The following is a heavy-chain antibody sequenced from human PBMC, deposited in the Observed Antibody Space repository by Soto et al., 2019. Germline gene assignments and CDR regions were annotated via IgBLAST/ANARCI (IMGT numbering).Heavy chain of an antibody. CDR1: GGSFSGYY. CDR3: ARLAALTANFSVYYYMDV. Sequence: PSETLSLTCAVYGGSFSGYYWSWIRQPPGKGLEWIGEINHSGSTNYNPSLKSRVTISVDTSKNQFSLKLSSVTAADTAVYYCARLAALTANFSVYYYMDVWGKGTTVTVSS. J-gene: IGHJ6*03. V-gene: IGHV4-34*01. D-gene: IGHD2-21*02. CDR2: INHSGST.